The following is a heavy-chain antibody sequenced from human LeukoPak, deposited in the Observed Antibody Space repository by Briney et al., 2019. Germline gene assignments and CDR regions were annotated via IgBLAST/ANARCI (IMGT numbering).Heavy chain of an antibody. J-gene: IGHJ5*02. Sequence: GGSLRLSCAASGFTFSSYAMSWVRQAPGEGLEWVSAISASGGSTYYADSVKGRFTISRDNSKNTLYLQMNSLRAEDTAVYYCAKGYNYSKGWFDPWGQGTLVTVSS. CDR2: ISASGGST. CDR3: AKGYNYSKGWFDP. D-gene: IGHD4-11*01. CDR1: GFTFSSYA. V-gene: IGHV3-23*01.